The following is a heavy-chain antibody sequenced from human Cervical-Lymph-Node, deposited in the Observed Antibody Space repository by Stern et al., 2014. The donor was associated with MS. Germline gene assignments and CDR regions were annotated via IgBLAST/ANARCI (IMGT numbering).Heavy chain of an antibody. D-gene: IGHD6-13*01. CDR2: FYHSGGT. CDR3: ARGYSSSWYGGRFFGN. V-gene: IGHV4-59*01. J-gene: IGHJ4*02. Sequence: QLQLQESGPGLVKPSETLSLICNVSGASISSNYWNWIRQPPGKGLEWIASFYHSGGTNYNPSLGSRVTISVDTSKSQVSLKLTSVTAADTAVYFCARGYSSSWYGGRFFGNWGQGTLVNVAS. CDR1: GASISSNY.